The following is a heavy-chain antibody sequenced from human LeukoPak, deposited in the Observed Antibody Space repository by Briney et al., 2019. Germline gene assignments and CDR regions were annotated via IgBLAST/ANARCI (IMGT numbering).Heavy chain of an antibody. V-gene: IGHV1-18*01. CDR1: GYTFIGYG. CDR2: VSNYNGRT. D-gene: IGHD3-22*01. Sequence: ASVKVSCKASGYTFIGYGISWARQAPGQGLEWMGWVSNYNGRTHYAQNIQGRVTMTTDTSTSTAYMELRSLKSDDTAVYYCARDYYESSGYNFDVFDIWGQGTMVTVSS. J-gene: IGHJ3*02. CDR3: ARDYYESSGYNFDVFDI.